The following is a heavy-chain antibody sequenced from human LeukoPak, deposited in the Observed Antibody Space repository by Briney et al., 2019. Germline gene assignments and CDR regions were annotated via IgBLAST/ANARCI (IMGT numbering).Heavy chain of an antibody. Sequence: PGGSLRLSCAASGLTVTNAWMNWARQAPGKGLEWVASINHNGNVNHYVDSVKGRFTISRDNAKNSLYLQMSNLRAEDTAVYFCARGGGLDVWGQGATVTVSS. CDR1: GLTVTNAW. D-gene: IGHD3-16*01. CDR3: ARGGGLDV. J-gene: IGHJ6*02. CDR2: INHNGNVN. V-gene: IGHV3-7*03.